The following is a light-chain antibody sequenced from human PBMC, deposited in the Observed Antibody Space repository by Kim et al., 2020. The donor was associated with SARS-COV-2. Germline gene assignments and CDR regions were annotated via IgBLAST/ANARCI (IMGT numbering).Light chain of an antibody. CDR1: SLRDYY. J-gene: IGLJ2*01. V-gene: IGLV3-19*01. Sequence: SSELTQDPAVSVALGQTVRITCQGDSLRDYYASWYQQKPGQAPILVIYGKNNRPSGIPDRFSGSTSGNTASLTITGAQAGDEADYYCNSRDSSGNHNWIFGAGTQLTVL. CDR2: GKN. CDR3: NSRDSSGNHNWI.